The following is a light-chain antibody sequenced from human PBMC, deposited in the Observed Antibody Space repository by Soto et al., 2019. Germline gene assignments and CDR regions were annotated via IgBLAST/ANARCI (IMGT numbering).Light chain of an antibody. Sequence: EIVLTQSPGTLSLSPGERATLSCRASQSASSSYLAWYQQKPGQAPRLLIYGASTRATGIPDRFSGSGSGTDFTLTISRLEPEDFAVYYCQQCGSSWTFGQGTKVEIK. J-gene: IGKJ1*01. V-gene: IGKV3-20*01. CDR2: GAS. CDR3: QQCGSSWT. CDR1: QSASSSY.